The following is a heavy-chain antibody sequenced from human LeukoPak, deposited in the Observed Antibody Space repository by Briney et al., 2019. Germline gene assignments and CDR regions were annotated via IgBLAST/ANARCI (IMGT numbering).Heavy chain of an antibody. D-gene: IGHD3-9*01. J-gene: IGHJ4*02. CDR2: MNPNSGNA. V-gene: IGHV1-8*01. CDR3: TRWYYDILTGYYSRFDS. Sequence: GASVKISCKASGNTFTTYEINWVRQAPGQGLEWMGWMNPNSGNAGYAQKFQRRVTMTRNTSISTAYMELNSLRSEDTAMYYCTRWYYDILTGYYSRFDSWGQGTLVTVSS. CDR1: GNTFTTYE.